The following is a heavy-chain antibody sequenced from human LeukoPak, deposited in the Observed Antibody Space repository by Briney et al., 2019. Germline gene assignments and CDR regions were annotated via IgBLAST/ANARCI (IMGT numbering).Heavy chain of an antibody. CDR3: ARVGYCSSTSCFTNFFDY. V-gene: IGHV3-64*01. CDR2: INSNGDST. Sequence: GGSLRPSCAASGFTFSSYPMHWVRQAPGKGLEYVSAINSNGDSTYYANSVKGRFTISRDNSKNTLYLQMGSLRAEDMAMYYCARVGYCSSTSCFTNFFDYWGQGTLVTVSS. J-gene: IGHJ4*02. D-gene: IGHD2-2*01. CDR1: GFTFSSYP.